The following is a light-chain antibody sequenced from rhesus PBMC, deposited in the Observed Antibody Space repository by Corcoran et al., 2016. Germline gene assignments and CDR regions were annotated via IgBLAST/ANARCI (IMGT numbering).Light chain of an antibody. CDR3: QQHDSTPLT. CDR1: PGIRNW. Sequence: DIQMTQSPSSLSAFVGDRVTITCRASPGIRNWLAWYQQKTGKAPNLLIHLSSNLSPRVPSRFSGSGDVTDFTLTISILQPEDIATYYCQQHDSTPLTFGGGTKVEIK. V-gene: IGKV1-69*01. CDR2: LSS. J-gene: IGKJ4*01.